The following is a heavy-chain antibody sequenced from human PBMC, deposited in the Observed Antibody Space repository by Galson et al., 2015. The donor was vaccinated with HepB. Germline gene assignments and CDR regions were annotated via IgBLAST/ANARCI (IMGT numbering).Heavy chain of an antibody. D-gene: IGHD3-16*02. CDR1: GYTFTSYA. CDR2: INAGNGNT. Sequence: SVKVSCKASGYTFTSYAMHWVRQAPGQRLEWMGWINAGNGNTKYSQKFQGRVTITRDTSASTAYMELSSLRSEDTAVYYCARSPMITFGGVIVEHMDVWGKGTTVTVSS. V-gene: IGHV1-3*01. J-gene: IGHJ6*03. CDR3: ARSPMITFGGVIVEHMDV.